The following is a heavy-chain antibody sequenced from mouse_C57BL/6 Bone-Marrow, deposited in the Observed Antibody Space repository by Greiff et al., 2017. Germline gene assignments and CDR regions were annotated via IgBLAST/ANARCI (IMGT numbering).Heavy chain of an antibody. CDR1: GYTFTSYC. CDR2: IGPNGGGT. J-gene: IGHJ3*02. D-gene: IGHD6-1*01. Sequence: QVQLQQSGAELVKPGASVKLSCTASGYTFTSYCMPWVRQRPGRGLEWVGRIGPNGGGTKYNEKLKSRATLTVDNPSSTAYMQLSSLTSEDSAVYYCARSGGSDWLGYWGQGTLVTVSA. CDR3: ARSGGSDWLGY. V-gene: IGHV1-72*01.